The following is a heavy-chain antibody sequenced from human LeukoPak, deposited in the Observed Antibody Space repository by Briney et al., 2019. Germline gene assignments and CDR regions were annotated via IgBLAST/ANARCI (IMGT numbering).Heavy chain of an antibody. CDR1: GGTFTSYA. CDR3: ARKLRLGGNWFDP. CDR2: IIPISGTT. Sequence: SVKVSCKTSGGTFTSYAITLVRQAPGQGLEWMGKIIPISGTTNYAQKFQGRVTFTADESTSTAYMELSSLRSEDTALYYCARKLRLGGNWFDPWGQGTLVTVSS. D-gene: IGHD1-26*01. V-gene: IGHV1-69*13. J-gene: IGHJ5*02.